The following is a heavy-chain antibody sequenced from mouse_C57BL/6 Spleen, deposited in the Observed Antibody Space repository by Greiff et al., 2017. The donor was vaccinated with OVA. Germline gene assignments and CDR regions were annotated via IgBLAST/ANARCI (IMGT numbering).Heavy chain of an antibody. CDR3: ARLEGRYFDY. CDR2: IYPRSGNT. J-gene: IGHJ2*01. V-gene: IGHV1-81*01. CDR1: GYTFTSYG. D-gene: IGHD3-3*01. Sequence: VQLVESGAELARPGASVKLSCKASGYTFTSYGISWVKQRTGQGLEWIGEIYPRSGNTYYNEKFKGKATLTADKSSSTAYMELRSLTSEDSAVYFCARLEGRYFDYWGQGTTLTVSS.